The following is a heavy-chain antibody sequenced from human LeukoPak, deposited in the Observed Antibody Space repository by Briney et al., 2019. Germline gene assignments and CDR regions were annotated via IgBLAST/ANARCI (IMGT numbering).Heavy chain of an antibody. CDR1: GYTFTSYR. CDR3: ARDSGYVAGGY. J-gene: IGHJ4*02. V-gene: IGHV1-46*01. CDR2: INPGGGST. D-gene: IGHD5-12*01. Sequence: ASVKVSCKASGYTFTSYRMHWVRQAPGQGLEWMGIINPGGGSTSYAQKFQGRVTMTRNTSISAAYMELSSLRSEDTAVYYCARDSGYVAGGYWGQGTLVTVSS.